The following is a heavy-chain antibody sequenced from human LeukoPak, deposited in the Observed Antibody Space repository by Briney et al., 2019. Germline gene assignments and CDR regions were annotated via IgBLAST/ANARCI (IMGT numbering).Heavy chain of an antibody. J-gene: IGHJ4*02. CDR2: ISWDGGST. CDR1: GFTFDDYT. CDR3: Y. D-gene: IGHD5-24*01. Sequence: GGSLRLSCAASGFTFDDYTMHWVRQAPGKGLEWVSLISWDGGSTYYADSVKGRFTISRDNSKNSLYLQMELQRWLQLGVYFDYWGQGTLVTVSS. V-gene: IGHV3-43*01.